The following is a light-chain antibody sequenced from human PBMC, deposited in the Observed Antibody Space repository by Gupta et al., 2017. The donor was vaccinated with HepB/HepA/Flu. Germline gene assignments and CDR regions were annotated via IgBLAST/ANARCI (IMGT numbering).Light chain of an antibody. Sequence: DIQMTQSPSTLSASVGDRVTITCRANHNIDSWLAWYQQKPGNVPKLLIYKASSLESGVPSRFRCSGSGTEFTRTISSLQPDDFATYHCLQYKNYPRPLGPGTKLEIK. CDR3: LQYKNYPRP. V-gene: IGKV1-5*03. CDR1: HNIDSW. CDR2: KAS. J-gene: IGKJ2*01.